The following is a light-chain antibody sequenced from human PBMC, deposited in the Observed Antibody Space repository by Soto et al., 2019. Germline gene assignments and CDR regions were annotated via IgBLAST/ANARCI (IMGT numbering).Light chain of an antibody. J-gene: IGLJ2*01. CDR2: GNS. CDR1: SSNIGAGYD. CDR3: QSYDSSLSGVV. V-gene: IGLV1-40*01. Sequence: HSVLTQPPSVSGAPGQRVTISCTGSSSNIGAGYDVHWYQQLPGTAPKLLIYGNSNRPSGVPDRFSGSKSGTSASLAITGLQAEDEADYYCQSYDSSLSGVVFGGGTKLTV.